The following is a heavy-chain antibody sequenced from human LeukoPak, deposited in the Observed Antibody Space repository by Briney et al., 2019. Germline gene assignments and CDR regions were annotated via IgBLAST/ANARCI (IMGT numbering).Heavy chain of an antibody. CDR2: ITSNDGST. D-gene: IGHD3-9*01. CDR3: AKEVHDKLEFADY. CDR1: GFTFSSYA. J-gene: IGHJ4*02. Sequence: GGSLRLSCAASGFTFSSYAMTWVRQAPGKGLQWVSAITSNDGSTYYADSVKGRFTISRDNSKNTLYLQMNSLRAEDTAVYCCAKEVHDKLEFADYWGQGTLVTVSS. V-gene: IGHV3-23*01.